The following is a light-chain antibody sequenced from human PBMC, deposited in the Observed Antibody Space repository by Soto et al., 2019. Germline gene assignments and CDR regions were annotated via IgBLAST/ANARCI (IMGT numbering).Light chain of an antibody. Sequence: QSARTQPASVSGSPGQSITISCTGTSSDVGGYNYVSWYQQHPGKATKVMIYDVSNRPSGVSNRFSGSKSGNTASLTISGLQAEDEADYYCSSYTITSTLVLGGGTKVTVL. CDR1: SSDVGGYNY. CDR2: DVS. J-gene: IGLJ3*02. CDR3: SSYTITSTLV. V-gene: IGLV2-14*01.